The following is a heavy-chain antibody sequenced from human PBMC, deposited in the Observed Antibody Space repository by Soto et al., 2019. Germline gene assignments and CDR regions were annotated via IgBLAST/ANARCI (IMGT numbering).Heavy chain of an antibody. CDR1: GYTFTGYY. CDR2: INPNSGGT. CDR3: ARGPFIVVVLAATRVPHYGMDV. J-gene: IGHJ6*02. D-gene: IGHD2-15*01. V-gene: IGHV1-2*04. Sequence: ASVKVSCKASGYTFTGYYMHWVRQAPGQGLEWMGWINPNSGGTNYAQKFQGWVTMTRDTSISTAYMELSRLRSDDTAVYYCARGPFIVVVLAATRVPHYGMDVWGQGTTVTVSS.